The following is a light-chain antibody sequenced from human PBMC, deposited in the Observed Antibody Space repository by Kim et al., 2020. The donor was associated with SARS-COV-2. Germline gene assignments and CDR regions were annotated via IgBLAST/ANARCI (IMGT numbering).Light chain of an antibody. V-gene: IGKV3-20*01. CDR3: KQYGSSQLT. CDR1: QSVSSSY. J-gene: IGKJ1*01. CDR2: GAS. Sequence: EIVLTQSPGTLSLSPGERATLSCRASQSVSSSYLAWYRQKPGQAPRLLIYGASSRATGIPDRFSGSGSGTDFTLTISRLEPEDFAVYYCKQYGSSQLTFGQGTKVDIK.